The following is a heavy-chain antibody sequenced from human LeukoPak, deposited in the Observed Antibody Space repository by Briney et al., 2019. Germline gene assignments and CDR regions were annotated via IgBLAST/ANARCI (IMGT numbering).Heavy chain of an antibody. J-gene: IGHJ6*03. CDR1: GYSFTDYA. CDR2: INTNTGNP. CDR3: ARGRLGYCSSTSCPIGYMDV. D-gene: IGHD2-2*01. V-gene: IGHV7-4-1*02. Sequence: ASVKVSCKASGYSFTDYAMNWVRQAPGQGLEWMGWINTNTGNPTYAQGFTGRFVFSLDTSVSTAYLQISSLKAEDTAVYYCARGRLGYCSSTSCPIGYMDVWGKGTTVTVSS.